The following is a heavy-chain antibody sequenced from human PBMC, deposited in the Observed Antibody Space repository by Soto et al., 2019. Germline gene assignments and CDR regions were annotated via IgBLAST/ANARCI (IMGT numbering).Heavy chain of an antibody. CDR2: INFSGGTT. J-gene: IGHJ6*02. V-gene: IGHV3-23*01. Sequence: PGGSLRLSCTASGFTFSTFAMIWVRQAPGKGLEWVASINFSGGTTYYADSVKGRFTISRDNSKNTLYVQMNGLRGDDTAVYYCARDRVATTSYYGMDVWGQGTTVTVSS. CDR3: ARDRVATTSYYGMDV. CDR1: GFTFSTFA.